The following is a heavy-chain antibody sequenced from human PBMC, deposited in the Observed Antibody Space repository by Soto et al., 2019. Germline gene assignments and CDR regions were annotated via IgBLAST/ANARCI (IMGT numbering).Heavy chain of an antibody. CDR3: TRDASRDSSARGWFDP. CDR2: ISSNSAYI. CDR1: RFTFRSFT. D-gene: IGHD6-13*01. V-gene: IGHV3-21*01. Sequence: GGSLRLSCAASRFTFRSFTMNWVRQAPGKGLEWVSTISSNSAYIYYTDALRGRFTISRDNAKNSLHLQMNSLRAEDTAVYYCTRDASRDSSARGWFDPWGPGTLVTVSS. J-gene: IGHJ5*02.